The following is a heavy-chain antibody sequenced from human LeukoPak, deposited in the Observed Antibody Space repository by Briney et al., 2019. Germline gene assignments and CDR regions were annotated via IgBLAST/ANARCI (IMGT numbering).Heavy chain of an antibody. J-gene: IGHJ4*02. CDR3: ARRYCNSGSCYPGIDY. CDR1: AFTFSSYA. Sequence: GGSLRLSCAASAFTFSSYAMTWVRQAPGKGLEWVSVISGSGDTTYYADSVKGRFTISRDNSENTLYLQMNSLRAEDTAVYYCARRYCNSGSCYPGIDYWGQGTPVTVSS. V-gene: IGHV3-23*01. D-gene: IGHD2-15*01. CDR2: ISGSGDTT.